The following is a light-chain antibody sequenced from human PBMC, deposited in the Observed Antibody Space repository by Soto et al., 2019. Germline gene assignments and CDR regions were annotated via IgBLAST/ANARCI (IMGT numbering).Light chain of an antibody. J-gene: IGLJ2*01. CDR1: SSDIGAYNF. Sequence: QSVLTQPASVSGSPGQSITISCTGTSSDIGAYNFVSWYQQHPGKAPKLIIYDVSIRPSGVSDRFSGSKSGSTASLTVSGLQAEDEADYFGHSKTSSTTVIFGGGTKLTVL. V-gene: IGLV2-14*01. CDR3: HSKTSSTTVI. CDR2: DVS.